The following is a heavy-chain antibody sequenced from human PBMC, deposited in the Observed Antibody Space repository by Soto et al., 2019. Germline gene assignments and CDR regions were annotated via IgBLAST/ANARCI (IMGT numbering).Heavy chain of an antibody. V-gene: IGHV5-51*01. J-gene: IGHJ6*02. CDR2: IYPGDSDT. CDR1: GYSFTSYW. Sequence: GGALKISCKGSGYSFTSYWIGWVRQMPGKGLEWMGIIYPGDSDTRYSPSFQGQVTISTDKSISTAYLQWSSLKASDTAMYYCARRGITMVRGVIADYGMDVWGQGTTVTVSS. CDR3: ARRGITMVRGVIADYGMDV. D-gene: IGHD3-10*01.